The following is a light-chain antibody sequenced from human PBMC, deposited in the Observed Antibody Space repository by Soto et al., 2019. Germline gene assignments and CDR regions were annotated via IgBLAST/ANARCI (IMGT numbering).Light chain of an antibody. CDR1: TSDVGGYNY. J-gene: IGLJ2*01. CDR2: EVS. Sequence: QSALTQPPSASGSPGQSVTISCTGTTSDVGGYNYVSWYQQHPGKAPKLMIYEVSKRPSGVPGRFAGSKSGTTASLTVSDLQAEDEADYYCSSYAGSNNFEVFGGGTKLTVL. V-gene: IGLV2-8*01. CDR3: SSYAGSNNFEV.